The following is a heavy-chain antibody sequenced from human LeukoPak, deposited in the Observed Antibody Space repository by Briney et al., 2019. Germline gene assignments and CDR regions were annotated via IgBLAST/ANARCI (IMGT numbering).Heavy chain of an antibody. J-gene: IGHJ4*02. CDR1: GGSLSSGSDY. V-gene: IGHV4-61*02. D-gene: IGHD3-3*01. CDR3: ARSGYSNFDY. CDR2: IYASGST. Sequence: SETLSLTCTVSGGSLSSGSDYWSWIRQSAGRGLEWIGRIYASGSTNYNPSLKSRVTISVDTSKNQFSLKLSSVTAADTAVYYCARSGYSNFDYWGQGTLVTVSS.